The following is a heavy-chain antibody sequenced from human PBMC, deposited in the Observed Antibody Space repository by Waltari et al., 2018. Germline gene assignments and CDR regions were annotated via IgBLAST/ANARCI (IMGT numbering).Heavy chain of an antibody. D-gene: IGHD6-13*01. CDR2: IYSVGST. CDR3: ARLYSSRLYYFDY. V-gene: IGHV3-53*01. J-gene: IGHJ4*02. CDR1: GFTVSSNE. Sequence: EVQLVESGGGLIQHGGSLRLSCAASGFTVSSNEMSWVRQAPGKGLEWFSVIYSVGSTYYADSVKGRFTISRDNSKNTLYLQMNSLRAEDTAVYYCARLYSSRLYYFDYWGQGTLVTVSS.